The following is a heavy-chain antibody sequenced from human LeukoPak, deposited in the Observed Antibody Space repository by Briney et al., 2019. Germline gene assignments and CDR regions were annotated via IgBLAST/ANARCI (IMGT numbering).Heavy chain of an antibody. D-gene: IGHD3-3*01. CDR2: IYHSGNT. CDR3: ARSRVWSDDRGYFDY. Sequence: SETLSLTCAVSGGSISSGGYSWSWIRQPPGKGLEWIGYIYHSGNTNYNPSLKSRVTMSVDTSQNQFSLKLSSVTAAETAMYYCARSRVWSDDRGYFDYWGQGTLVTVSS. CDR1: GGSISSGGYS. J-gene: IGHJ4*02. V-gene: IGHV4-61*08.